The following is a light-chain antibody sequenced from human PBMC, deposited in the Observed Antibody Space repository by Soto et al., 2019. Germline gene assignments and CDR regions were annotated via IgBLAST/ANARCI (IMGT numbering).Light chain of an antibody. Sequence: DIEMTQSPSSLSASVGDRVNITCRASQSISSYLNWYQQKPGNAPNLLIYAASTLQSGVPSRFSAYGSETDFTLTISNLQAEDFATYYCQQSYTTPRTFGQGTKVEVK. CDR3: QQSYTTPRT. J-gene: IGKJ1*01. V-gene: IGKV1-39*01. CDR1: QSISSY. CDR2: AAS.